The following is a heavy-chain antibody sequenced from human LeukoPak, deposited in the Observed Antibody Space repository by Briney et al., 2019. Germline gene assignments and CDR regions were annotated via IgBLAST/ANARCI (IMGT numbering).Heavy chain of an antibody. V-gene: IGHV4-34*01. CDR3: ARGAGTQPPDYYYGMDV. Sequence: SETLSLTCAVYGGSFSGYYWSWIRQPPGKGLEWIGEINHSGSTNYNPSLKSRVTISVDTSKNQFSLKLSSVTAADTAVYYCARGAGTQPPDYYYGMDVWGRGTTVTVSS. J-gene: IGHJ6*02. CDR2: INHSGST. D-gene: IGHD2-2*01. CDR1: GGSFSGYY.